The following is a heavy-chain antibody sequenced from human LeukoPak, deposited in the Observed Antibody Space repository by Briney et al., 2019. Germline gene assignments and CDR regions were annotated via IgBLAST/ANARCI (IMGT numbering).Heavy chain of an antibody. CDR1: GFTFSSDA. CDR2: ISGSGGST. V-gene: IGHV3-23*01. Sequence: ARSMRLSCAASGFTFSSDAMSWVRQAPGKGLEWVSAISGSGGSTYYADSVKGRFTISRDNSKNTLYLQMNSLRAEDTAVYYCAKELVRGGGGYYFDYLGQGTLVTVSS. CDR3: AKELVRGGGGYYFDY. D-gene: IGHD3-10*01. J-gene: IGHJ4*02.